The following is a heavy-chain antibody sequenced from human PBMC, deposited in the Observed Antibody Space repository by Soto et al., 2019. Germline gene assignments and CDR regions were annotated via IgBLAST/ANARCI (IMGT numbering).Heavy chain of an antibody. J-gene: IGHJ4*02. V-gene: IGHV1-3*01. CDR3: ARSIVVVTAAAY. CDR2: INAGNGNT. Sequence: QVQLVQSGAEVKKPGASVKVSCKASGYTFTSYAMHWVRQAPGQRLEWMGWINAGNGNTKYSQKFQGRVTITRDTAASTAYLEPSSLRSEDTAVYYCARSIVVVTAAAYWGQGTLVTVSS. D-gene: IGHD2-21*02. CDR1: GYTFTSYA.